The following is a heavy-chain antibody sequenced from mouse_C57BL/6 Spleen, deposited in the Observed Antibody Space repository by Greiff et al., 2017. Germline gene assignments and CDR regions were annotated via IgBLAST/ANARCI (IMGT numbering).Heavy chain of an antibody. J-gene: IGHJ4*01. CDR3: ARGGYGSSYPGDY. V-gene: IGHV1-69*01. CDR1: GYTFTSYW. D-gene: IGHD1-1*01. CDR2: IDPSDSYT. Sequence: QVQLQQPGAELVMPGASVKLSCKASGYTFTSYWMHWVKQRPGQGLEWIGEIDPSDSYTNYNQKFKGKSTLTVDKSSSTAYMQLSSLTSEDSAVYYCARGGYGSSYPGDYWGQGTSVTVSS.